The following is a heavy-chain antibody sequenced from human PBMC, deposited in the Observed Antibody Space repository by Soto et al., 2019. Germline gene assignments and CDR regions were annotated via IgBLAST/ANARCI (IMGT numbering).Heavy chain of an antibody. Sequence: QVQLQESGPGLVKPSETLSLTCTVSGGSISSYYWSWIRQPPGKGLEWMGYIYYSGSTNYNPSLKSRVTISVDTSKNQFSLKLSSVTAADTAVYYCARDGDYYGMDVWGQGTTVTVSS. J-gene: IGHJ6*02. V-gene: IGHV4-59*01. CDR2: IYYSGST. CDR3: ARDGDYYGMDV. D-gene: IGHD2-15*01. CDR1: GGSISSYY.